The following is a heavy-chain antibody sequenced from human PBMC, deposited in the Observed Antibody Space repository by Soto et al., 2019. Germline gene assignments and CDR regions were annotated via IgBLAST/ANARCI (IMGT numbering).Heavy chain of an antibody. V-gene: IGHV4-59*01. Sequence: SETLSLTCTVSGGSISSYYWSWIRQPPGKGLEWIGYIYYSGSTNYNPSLKSRVTISVDTSKNQFSLKLSSVTAADTAVYYCARAMPVNWNYVPGWFDPWGQGTLVTVSS. D-gene: IGHD1-7*01. CDR3: ARAMPVNWNYVPGWFDP. CDR1: GGSISSYY. J-gene: IGHJ5*02. CDR2: IYYSGST.